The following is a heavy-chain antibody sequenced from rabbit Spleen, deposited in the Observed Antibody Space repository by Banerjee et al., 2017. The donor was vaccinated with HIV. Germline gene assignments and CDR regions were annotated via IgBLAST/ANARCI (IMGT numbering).Heavy chain of an antibody. Sequence: QEQLVESGGGLVQPEGSLTLTCTASGFSFSSSYWICWVRQAPGKGLEWIACIYAGSSDNTYYASWVNGRFSISKTSSTTVTLQMTSLTAADTATYFCARDNGGVGRWNLWGPGTLVTVS. CDR1: GFSFSSSYW. CDR3: ARDNGGVGRWNL. V-gene: IGHV1S45*01. D-gene: IGHD2-1*01. J-gene: IGHJ4*01. CDR2: IYAGSSDNT.